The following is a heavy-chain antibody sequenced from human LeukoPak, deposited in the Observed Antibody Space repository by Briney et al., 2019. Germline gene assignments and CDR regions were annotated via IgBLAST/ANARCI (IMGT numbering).Heavy chain of an antibody. Sequence: SVKVSCKASGGTFSSYAISWVRQAPGQGLEWMGGIIPIFGTANYAQKFQGRVTITADESTSTAYMELSSLRSEDTAVYYCASSPIYWGSYYGYFQHWGQGTLVTVSS. D-gene: IGHD1-26*01. CDR2: IIPIFGTA. V-gene: IGHV1-69*01. CDR1: GGTFSSYA. CDR3: ASSPIYWGSYYGYFQH. J-gene: IGHJ1*01.